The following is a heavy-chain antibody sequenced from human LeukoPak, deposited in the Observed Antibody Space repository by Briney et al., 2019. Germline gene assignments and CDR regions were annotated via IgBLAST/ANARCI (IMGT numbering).Heavy chain of an antibody. CDR1: GYTLTELS. CDR3: ATDSDRPYYYGSGHSY. J-gene: IGHJ4*02. D-gene: IGHD3-10*01. V-gene: IGHV1-24*01. Sequence: GASVKVSCKVSGYTLTELSMHWVRQAPGKGLEWMGGFDPEDGETIYAQKFQGRVTMTEDTSTDTAYMELSSLRSEDTAVYYCATDSDRPYYYGSGHSYWGQGTLVTVSS. CDR2: FDPEDGET.